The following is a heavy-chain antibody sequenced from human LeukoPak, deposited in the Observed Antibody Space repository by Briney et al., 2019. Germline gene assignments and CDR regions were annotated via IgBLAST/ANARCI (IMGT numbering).Heavy chain of an antibody. Sequence: ASVKVSCKASGYTFSSYAMSWVRQAPGQGLEWMGWINTNTGSPTNAQGFTGRFVFSLDTSVTTAYLQISSLKTEDTAVYYCARGGIGDPLRGDYWGQGTLVTVSS. CDR2: INTNTGSP. V-gene: IGHV7-4-1*02. J-gene: IGHJ4*02. D-gene: IGHD3-16*01. CDR1: GYTFSSYA. CDR3: ARGGIGDPLRGDY.